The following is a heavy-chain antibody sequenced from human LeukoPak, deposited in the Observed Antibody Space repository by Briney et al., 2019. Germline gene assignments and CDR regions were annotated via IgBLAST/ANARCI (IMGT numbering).Heavy chain of an antibody. Sequence: SETLSLTCAVSGGSFSGYYWSWIRQPPGKGLEWIGEINHSGSTNYNPSLKSRVTISVDTSKNQFSLKLSSVTAADTAVYYCARVEQQLVGGEDYWGQGTLVTVSS. V-gene: IGHV4-34*01. J-gene: IGHJ4*02. CDR2: INHSGST. CDR3: ARVEQQLVGGEDY. D-gene: IGHD6-13*01. CDR1: GGSFSGYY.